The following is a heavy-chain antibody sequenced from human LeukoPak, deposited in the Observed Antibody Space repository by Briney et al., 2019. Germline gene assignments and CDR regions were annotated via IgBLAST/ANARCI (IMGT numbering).Heavy chain of an antibody. D-gene: IGHD4-23*01. CDR3: ARGGTTVITPGDY. CDR1: GDSINNDGYS. J-gene: IGHJ4*02. Sequence: SETLSLTCAVSGDSINNDGYSWSWIRQPPGKGLEWIGYIYYSGSTYYNPSLKSRVTISLDTSKHQFSLKLTSVTAADTAVYYCARGGTTVITPGDYWGQGTLVTVSS. V-gene: IGHV4-30-4*07. CDR2: IYYSGST.